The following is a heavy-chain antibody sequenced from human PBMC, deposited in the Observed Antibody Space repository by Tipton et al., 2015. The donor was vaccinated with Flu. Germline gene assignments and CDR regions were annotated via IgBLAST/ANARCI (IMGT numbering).Heavy chain of an antibody. Sequence: QLVQSGGALVKPGGSLRLSCAASGFTFSDYYMSWIRQAPGKGLEWVSYISSSGTKIYYADSVKGRFTIPRDNAKNSVFLQTDSLRVEDTAVYYCARDHPPSITVLGEITDYFGMDVWGQGTTVTVSS. CDR3: ARDHPPSITVLGEITDYFGMDV. V-gene: IGHV3-11*01. CDR2: ISSSGTKI. J-gene: IGHJ6*02. D-gene: IGHD3-3*01. CDR1: GFTFSDYY.